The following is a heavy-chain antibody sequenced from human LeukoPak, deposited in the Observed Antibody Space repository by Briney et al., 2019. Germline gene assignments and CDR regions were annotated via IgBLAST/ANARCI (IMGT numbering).Heavy chain of an antibody. V-gene: IGHV4-59*08. J-gene: IGHJ4*02. Sequence: SETLSLTCTVSGGSISTYYWSWLRQPPGKGLEWIGYVSYSGSTNYNPSLKTLKSRVTMSVDTSKNQFSLKVSSVTAADTAVYYCARLQGRGDNYLDFWGQGTLVTVSS. CDR1: GGSISTYY. CDR2: VSYSGST. D-gene: IGHD7-27*01. CDR3: ARLQGRGDNYLDF.